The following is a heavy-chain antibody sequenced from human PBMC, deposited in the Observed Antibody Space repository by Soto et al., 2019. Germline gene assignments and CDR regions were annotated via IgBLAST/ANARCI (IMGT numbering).Heavy chain of an antibody. CDR2: ISAYNGNT. D-gene: IGHD4-17*01. Sequence: SVKRSCKASGHTITSYLISWLRQAPGQGREWMGWISAYNGNTSYAQKLQGRVTMTTDTSTSTAYMELRSLRSADTAVYYCARDLPSPLRDYPTDSDYWGQGTLVTVSS. CDR3: ARDLPSPLRDYPTDSDY. CDR1: GHTITSYL. J-gene: IGHJ4*02. V-gene: IGHV1-18*01.